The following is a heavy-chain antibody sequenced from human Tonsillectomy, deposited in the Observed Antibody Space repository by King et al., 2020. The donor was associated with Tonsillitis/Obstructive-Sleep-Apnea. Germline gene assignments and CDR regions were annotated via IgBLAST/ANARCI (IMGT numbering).Heavy chain of an antibody. Sequence: QLQESGPGLVKPSQTLSLTCTVSGGSISSGGYYWSWIRQHPGKGLEWIGYIYYSGSTSYNPSLKSRVIISVDTSKNHFSLRLSSVTAADTAVYYCARARYCGGDCYSNYFDYWGQGTLVTV. CDR2: IYYSGST. V-gene: IGHV4-31*03. D-gene: IGHD2-21*02. J-gene: IGHJ4*02. CDR1: GGSISSGGYY. CDR3: ARARYCGGDCYSNYFDY.